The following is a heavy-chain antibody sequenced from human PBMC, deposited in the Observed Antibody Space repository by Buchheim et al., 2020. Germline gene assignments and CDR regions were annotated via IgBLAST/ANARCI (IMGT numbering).Heavy chain of an antibody. CDR2: IWYDGSNK. D-gene: IGHD1-26*01. J-gene: IGHJ6*03. V-gene: IGHV3-30*02. Sequence: VQLLESGGGLVQPGGSLRLSCAASGFTFSSYGMHWVRQAPGKGLEWVAVIWYDGSNKYYADSVKGRFTISRDNSKNTLYLQMNSLRAEDTAVYYCAKSGTSGSHHYYYYYYMDVWGKGTT. CDR1: GFTFSSYG. CDR3: AKSGTSGSHHYYYYYYMDV.